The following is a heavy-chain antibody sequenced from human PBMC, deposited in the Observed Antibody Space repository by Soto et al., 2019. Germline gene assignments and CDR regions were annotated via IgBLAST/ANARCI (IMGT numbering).Heavy chain of an antibody. CDR1: GESFSGYI. V-gene: IGHV4-34*01. Sequence: QVQLQQSGAGLLKPSETLSLTCAVYGESFSGYIWTWIRQTPGKGLQWIGQINHSGSASYNPSLTSRFTISVHTSNSQFSLELSSVTAADTAVYYCARGLITGSHYSGGWYYFDSWGQGTQVTVSS. CDR2: INHSGSA. CDR3: ARGLITGSHYSGGWYYFDS. D-gene: IGHD6-19*01. J-gene: IGHJ4*02.